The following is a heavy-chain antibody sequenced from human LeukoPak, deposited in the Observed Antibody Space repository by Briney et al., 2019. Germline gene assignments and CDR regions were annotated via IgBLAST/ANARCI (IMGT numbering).Heavy chain of an antibody. CDR2: ISGSGGST. Sequence: GGSLRLSCAASGFTFSTYAMSWVRQAPGKGLEWVSAISGSGGSTYYADSVKGRFTISRDNSKNTLYLQMNSLRAEDTAVYYCAKRQQQRSFFDYWGQGTLVTVSS. CDR1: GFTFSTYA. CDR3: AKRQQQRSFFDY. D-gene: IGHD6-13*01. J-gene: IGHJ4*02. V-gene: IGHV3-23*01.